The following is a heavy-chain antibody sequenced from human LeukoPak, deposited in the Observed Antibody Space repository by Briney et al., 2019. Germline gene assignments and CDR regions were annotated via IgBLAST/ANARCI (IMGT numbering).Heavy chain of an antibody. CDR3: ARPADTAMGFFDY. Sequence: SETLSLTCTVSGGSLSSYYWSWIRQPPGKGLEWIGYIYYSGSTNYNPSLKSRVTISVDTSKNQFSLKLSSVTAADTAVYYCARPADTAMGFFDYWGQGTLVTVSS. J-gene: IGHJ4*02. V-gene: IGHV4-59*08. CDR1: GGSLSSYY. CDR2: IYYSGST. D-gene: IGHD5-18*01.